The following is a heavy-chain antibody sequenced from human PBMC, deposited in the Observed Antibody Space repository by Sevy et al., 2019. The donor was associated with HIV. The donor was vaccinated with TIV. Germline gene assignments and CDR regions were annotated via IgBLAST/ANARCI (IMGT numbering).Heavy chain of an antibody. D-gene: IGHD6-19*01. CDR1: GGTFSSYG. CDR3: ARGGGNGWYYFDY. J-gene: IGHJ4*02. Sequence: ASVKVSCKASGGTFSSYGISWVRQAPGQGLEWMGGIIPILGTVNYAQKFQGRVTITADESTKTAYMGLSSLRSEDTGVYYCARGGGNGWYYFDYWGQETLVTVSS. CDR2: IIPILGTV. V-gene: IGHV1-69*13.